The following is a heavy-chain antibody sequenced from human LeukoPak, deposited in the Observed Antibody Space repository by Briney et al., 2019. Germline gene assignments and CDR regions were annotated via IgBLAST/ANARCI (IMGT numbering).Heavy chain of an antibody. Sequence: GGSLRLSCAASGFTFSDYSMSWIRQAPGKGLEWVSYISSSTTYTNYADSVKGRFTISRDNAKNSLYLQMNSLRVENTAVYYCARERSGSYHYWGQGTLVTVSS. CDR2: ISSSTTYT. CDR1: GFTFSDYS. D-gene: IGHD1-26*01. J-gene: IGHJ4*02. V-gene: IGHV3-11*06. CDR3: ARERSGSYHY.